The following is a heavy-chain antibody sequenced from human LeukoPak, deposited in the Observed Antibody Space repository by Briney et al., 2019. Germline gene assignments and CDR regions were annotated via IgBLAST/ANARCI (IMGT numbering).Heavy chain of an antibody. CDR3: ARGAPNYYYGSGSYYNWRNWFDP. D-gene: IGHD3-10*01. J-gene: IGHJ5*02. Sequence: PGGSLRLSCAASGFTFSSYSMNWVRQAPGKGLEWVSSISSSSSYIYYADSVKGRFTISRDNAKNSLYLQMNSLRAEDTAVYYCARGAPNYYYGSGSYYNWRNWFDPWGQGTLVTVSS. CDR2: ISSSSSYI. V-gene: IGHV3-21*01. CDR1: GFTFSSYS.